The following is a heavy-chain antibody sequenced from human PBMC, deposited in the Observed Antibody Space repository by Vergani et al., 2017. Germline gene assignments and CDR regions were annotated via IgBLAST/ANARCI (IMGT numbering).Heavy chain of an antibody. Sequence: EVQLVQSGAEAKKPGESLKISCKGSGYRFTSYWIGWVRQMPGKGLEWMGIIYPGDSDTRYSPSFQGQVTISADKSISTAYLQWSSLKASDTAMYYCARHRGWGLVVVAATPWYYYYGMDVWGQGTTVTVSS. CDR1: GYRFTSYW. J-gene: IGHJ6*02. CDR2: IYPGDSDT. D-gene: IGHD2-15*01. CDR3: ARHRGWGLVVVAATPWYYYYGMDV. V-gene: IGHV5-51*01.